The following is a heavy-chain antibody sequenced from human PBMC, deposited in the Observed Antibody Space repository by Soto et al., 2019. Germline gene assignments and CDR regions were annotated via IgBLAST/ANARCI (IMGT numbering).Heavy chain of an antibody. J-gene: IGHJ6*02. CDR1: GDSISTYS. Sequence: QVHLLASGPGLVKPSETLSLTCTVSGDSISTYSWNWIRQPPGGGLEWIGYIYSSGSVSYNPSLESRLSLSVDTSKKQLSLRLRSVTAADTAMYYCARFWSGSYGLDVWGPGTTVTVSS. CDR2: IYSSGSV. V-gene: IGHV4-59*01. D-gene: IGHD3-3*01. CDR3: ARFWSGSYGLDV.